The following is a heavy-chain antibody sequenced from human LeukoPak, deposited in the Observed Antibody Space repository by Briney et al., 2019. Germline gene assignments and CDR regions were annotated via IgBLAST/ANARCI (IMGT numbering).Heavy chain of an antibody. J-gene: IGHJ4*02. D-gene: IGHD1-26*01. V-gene: IGHV3-73*01. CDR3: AEDVGKWESLHFFDY. CDR1: GFIFSASP. Sequence: GGSLRLSCAASGFIFSASPMHWVRQASGRGLEWVGRVRDKGNSYATAYAASVKGRFAISRDDSKNMAYLEMSSLKTEDTAVYYCAEDVGKWESLHFFDYWGQGTLVTVSS. CDR2: VRDKGNSYAT.